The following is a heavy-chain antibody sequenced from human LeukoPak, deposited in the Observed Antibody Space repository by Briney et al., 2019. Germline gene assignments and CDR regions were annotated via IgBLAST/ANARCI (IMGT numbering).Heavy chain of an antibody. Sequence: PGGSLRLSCAASGFTFSDYYMRWIRQAPGKGLEWVSYISSSGSTIYYADSVKGRFTISRDNAKNSLYLQMNSLRAEDTAVYYCATVASPNNWFDPWGQGTLVTVSS. CDR3: ATVASPNNWFDP. D-gene: IGHD5-12*01. J-gene: IGHJ5*01. V-gene: IGHV3-11*01. CDR2: ISSSGSTI. CDR1: GFTFSDYY.